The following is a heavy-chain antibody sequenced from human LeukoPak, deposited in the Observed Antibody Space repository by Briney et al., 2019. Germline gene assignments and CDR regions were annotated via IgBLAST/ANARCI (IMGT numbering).Heavy chain of an antibody. J-gene: IGHJ4*02. D-gene: IGHD3-9*01. CDR1: GFTFSSYA. Sequence: GGSLRLSCAASGFTFSSYAMSWVRQAPGKGLEWVSVISGSGGSTYYADSVKGRFTISRDNSKNTLYLQMNSLRAEDTAVYYCASSLRYFDWLFDYWGQGTLVTVSS. V-gene: IGHV3-23*01. CDR3: ASSLRYFDWLFDY. CDR2: ISGSGGST.